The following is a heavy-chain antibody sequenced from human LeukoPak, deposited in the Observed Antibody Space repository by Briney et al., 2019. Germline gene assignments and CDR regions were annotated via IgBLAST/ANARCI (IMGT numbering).Heavy chain of an antibody. CDR1: GYTFSSYA. V-gene: IGHV3-23*01. J-gene: IGHJ4*02. D-gene: IGHD1-26*01. Sequence: GGSLRLSCAASGYTFSSYAMSWVRQAPGKGLEWVSAISGSGGSTYYADSVKGRFTISRDNSKNTLYLQMNSLRAEDTAVYYCAKDSDFIVGATTNWGQGTLVTVSS. CDR3: AKDSDFIVGATTN. CDR2: ISGSGGST.